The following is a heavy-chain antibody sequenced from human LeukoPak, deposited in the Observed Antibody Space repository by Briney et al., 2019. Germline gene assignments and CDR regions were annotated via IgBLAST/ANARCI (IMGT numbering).Heavy chain of an antibody. D-gene: IGHD6-6*01. Sequence: GGSLRLSCAASGFTFSSYAMHWVRQAPGKGLEWVAVISYDGSNKYYADSVKGRFTISRDNSKNTLYLQMNSLRAEDTAVYYCARGMDYIWDSSSPSLTDYWGQGTLVTVSS. CDR1: GFTFSSYA. J-gene: IGHJ4*02. CDR2: ISYDGSNK. V-gene: IGHV3-30*04. CDR3: ARGMDYIWDSSSPSLTDY.